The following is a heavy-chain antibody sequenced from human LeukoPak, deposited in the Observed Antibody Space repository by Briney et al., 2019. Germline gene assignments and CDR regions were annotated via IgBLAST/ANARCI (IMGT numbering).Heavy chain of an antibody. CDR1: GFTFSSYA. CDR3: ARQRGIAARPGLGMDV. Sequence: GGSLRLSCAASGFTFSSYAMSWVRQAPGRGLGGVSFISASGGSTYYADSVKGRFTISRDNSKNTLYLQMNSLRAEDTAVYYCARQRGIAARPGLGMDVWGQGTTVTVSS. CDR2: ISASGGST. V-gene: IGHV3-23*01. D-gene: IGHD6-6*01. J-gene: IGHJ6*02.